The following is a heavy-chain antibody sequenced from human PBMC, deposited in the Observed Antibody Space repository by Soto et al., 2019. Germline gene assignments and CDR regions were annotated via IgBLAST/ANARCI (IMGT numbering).Heavy chain of an antibody. CDR3: AKAPYDSSGYYEYYFDY. V-gene: IGHV3-23*01. Sequence: LRLSCAASGFTFSSYAMSWVRQAPGKGLEWVSAISGSGGSTYYADSVKGRFTISRDNSKNTLYLQMNSLRAEDTAVYYCAKAPYDSSGYYEYYFDYWGQGTLDTVSS. CDR1: GFTFSSYA. CDR2: ISGSGGST. D-gene: IGHD3-22*01. J-gene: IGHJ4*02.